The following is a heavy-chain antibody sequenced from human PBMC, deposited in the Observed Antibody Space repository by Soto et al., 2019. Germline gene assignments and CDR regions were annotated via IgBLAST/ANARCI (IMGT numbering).Heavy chain of an antibody. CDR1: GGSISSGGYY. CDR3: ARVRTDYDILTGYPLGAFDI. D-gene: IGHD3-9*01. Sequence: SETLSLTCTVSGGSISSGGYYWSWIRQHPGKGLEWIGYIYYSGSTYYNPSLKSRVTISVDTSKNQFSLKLSSVTAADTAVYYCARVRTDYDILTGYPLGAFDIWGQGTMVT. V-gene: IGHV4-31*03. CDR2: IYYSGST. J-gene: IGHJ3*02.